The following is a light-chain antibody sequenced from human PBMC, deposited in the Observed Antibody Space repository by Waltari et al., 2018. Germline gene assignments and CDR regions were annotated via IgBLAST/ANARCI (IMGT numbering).Light chain of an antibody. CDR3: LLYMGGGIWV. J-gene: IGLJ1*01. V-gene: IGLV8-61*01. Sequence: QTVVTQEPSFSVSPGGTVTLTCGLRSGSVSTSDYPRWYQQTPGQAPRTLIYSTNIRSSGVPDRFSGSILGNKAALTITGAQADDESDYYCLLYMGGGIWVFGTGTKVTVL. CDR1: SGSVSTSDY. CDR2: STN.